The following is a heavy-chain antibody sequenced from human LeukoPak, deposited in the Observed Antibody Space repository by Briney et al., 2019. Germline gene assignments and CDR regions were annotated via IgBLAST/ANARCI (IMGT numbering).Heavy chain of an antibody. CDR1: GFTFSNYG. D-gene: IGHD2-15*01. Sequence: PGGSLRLSCAASGFTFSNYGMSWVRQAPGKGLEWVSLISASGGTTYYADSVKGRFTISRDNSENTLYLQMNSLRAEDTAVYYCARDCGGGSCYGPYDAFDIWGQGTMVTVSS. CDR3: ARDCGGGSCYGPYDAFDI. CDR2: ISASGGTT. J-gene: IGHJ3*02. V-gene: IGHV3-23*01.